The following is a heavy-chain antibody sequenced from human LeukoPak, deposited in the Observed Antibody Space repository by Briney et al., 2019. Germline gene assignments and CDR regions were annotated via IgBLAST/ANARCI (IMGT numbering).Heavy chain of an antibody. CDR2: INHSGST. Sequence: SETLSLTCAVYGGSFSGYYWSWIRQPPGKGLEWIGEINHSGSTNYNPSLKSRVTISVDTSKNKFSLKLSSVTAADTAVYYCASGYYDSSGYYYDYWGQGTLVTVSS. CDR3: ASGYYDSSGYYYDY. D-gene: IGHD3-22*01. CDR1: GGSFSGYY. J-gene: IGHJ4*02. V-gene: IGHV4-34*01.